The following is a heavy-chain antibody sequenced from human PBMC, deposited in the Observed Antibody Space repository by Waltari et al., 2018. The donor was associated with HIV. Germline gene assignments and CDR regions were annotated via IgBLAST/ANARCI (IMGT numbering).Heavy chain of an antibody. CDR2: ISCDNANT. V-gene: IGHV1-18*01. CDR1: GYIFTNYG. Sequence: QVHLVQSGAEVKMPGASVRVSCKTSGYIFTNYGVSGVRQDPGQGLEWLGWISCDNANTNYAQRLQGRVTLTTDTSTSTAYMELRSLRSDDTAVYYCARGLGGSYYYGVDVWGQGTTVTVS. CDR3: ARGLGGSYYYGVDV. J-gene: IGHJ6*02.